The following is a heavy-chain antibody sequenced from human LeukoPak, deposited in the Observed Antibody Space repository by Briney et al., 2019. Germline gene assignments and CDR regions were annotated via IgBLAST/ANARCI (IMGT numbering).Heavy chain of an antibody. CDR3: ARGSPLQRGGSYFDY. V-gene: IGHV4-34*01. CDR2: INHSGST. Sequence: PETLSLTCAVYGGSFSGYYWSWIRQPPGKGLEWIGEINHSGSTNYNPSLKSRVTISVDTSKNQFSLKLSSVTAADTAVYYCARGSPLQRGGSYFDYWGQGTLVTVSS. J-gene: IGHJ4*02. D-gene: IGHD1-26*01. CDR1: GGSFSGYY.